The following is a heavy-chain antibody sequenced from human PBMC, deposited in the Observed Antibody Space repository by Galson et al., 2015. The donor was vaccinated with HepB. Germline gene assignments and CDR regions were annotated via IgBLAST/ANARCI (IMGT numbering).Heavy chain of an antibody. J-gene: IGHJ6*02. V-gene: IGHV3-33*08. CDR3: ARVASHYGSGRYYYYGMDV. CDR1: GFTFSSYG. CDR2: IWYDGSNK. Sequence: SLRLSCAASGFTFSSYGMHWVRQAPGKGLEWVAVIWYDGSNKYYADSVKGRFTISRDNSKNTLYLQMNSLRAEDTAVYYCARVASHYGSGRYYYYGMDVWGQGTTVTVSS. D-gene: IGHD3-10*01.